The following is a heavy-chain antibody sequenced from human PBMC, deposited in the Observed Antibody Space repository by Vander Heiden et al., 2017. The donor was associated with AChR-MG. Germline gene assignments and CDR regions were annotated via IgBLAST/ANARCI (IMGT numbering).Heavy chain of an antibody. CDR2: ISGGGGSP. CDR1: GFTFSSYA. D-gene: IGHD2-15*01. V-gene: IGHV3-23*01. Sequence: QLLESGGGLVQPGGSLRLYCAASGFTFSSYAMSWFRQAPGKGLEWVSAISGGGGSPYYADSVKGRFTVSRDNSKNTLFLKMNSLRADDTAVYYCAKVVVGPNVGDDAFDVWGQGTMVTVSS. CDR3: AKVVVGPNVGDDAFDV. J-gene: IGHJ3*01.